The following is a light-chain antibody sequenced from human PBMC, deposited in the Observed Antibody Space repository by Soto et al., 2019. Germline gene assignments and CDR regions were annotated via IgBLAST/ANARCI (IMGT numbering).Light chain of an antibody. CDR1: QDIRNF. Sequence: DIQMTQSPTSLSASVGDRVTITCRASQDIRNFVAWYQQKPGKAPKLLIYAASTMQSGVPSRFSGSGSGKDFTPTINSLQPEAVATSSCQTYNSAPVFGPGTKVEIK. CDR3: QTYNSAPV. V-gene: IGKV1-27*01. CDR2: AAS. J-gene: IGKJ3*01.